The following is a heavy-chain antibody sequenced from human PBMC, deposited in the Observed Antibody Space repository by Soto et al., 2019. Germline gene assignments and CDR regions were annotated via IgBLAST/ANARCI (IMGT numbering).Heavy chain of an antibody. CDR3: ARDLSGSYLTSGMDV. CDR1: GGSVSSGSYY. CDR2: IYYSGST. J-gene: IGHJ6*04. V-gene: IGHV4-61*01. Sequence: PSETLSLTCTVSGGSVSSGSYYWSWIRQPPGKGLEWIGYIYYSGSTNYNPSLKSRVTISVDTSKNQFSLKLSSVTAADTAVYYCARDLSGSYLTSGMDVWGKGTTVTVSS. D-gene: IGHD1-26*01.